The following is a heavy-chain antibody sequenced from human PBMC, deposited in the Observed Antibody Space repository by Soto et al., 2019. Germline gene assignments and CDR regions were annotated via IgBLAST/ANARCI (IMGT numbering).Heavy chain of an antibody. CDR2: INPSGGST. D-gene: IGHD1-1*01. Sequence: ASMKHSCKPSGSTFASYYMHCVRQANGQGLDWMGIINPSGGSTSYAQKFQGRVTMTRDTSTSTVYMELSSLRSEDTAVYYCARDGGERRGNAFDIWGQGTMVTVSS. CDR1: GSTFASYY. V-gene: IGHV1-46*01. CDR3: ARDGGERRGNAFDI. J-gene: IGHJ3*02.